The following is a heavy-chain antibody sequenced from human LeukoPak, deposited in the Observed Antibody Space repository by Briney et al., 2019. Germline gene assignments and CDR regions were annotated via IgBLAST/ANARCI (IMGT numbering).Heavy chain of an antibody. CDR2: IVVGSGNT. CDR1: GFTFTSSA. CDR3: AADSVFPWSGYSDY. J-gene: IGHJ4*02. Sequence: SVKVSCKASGFTFTSSAVQWVRQARGQRLEWIGWIVVGSGNTNYAQKFQERVTITRDMSTSTAYMELNSLRSEDTAVYYCAADSVFPWSGYSDYWGQGTLVAVSS. V-gene: IGHV1-58*01. D-gene: IGHD3-3*01.